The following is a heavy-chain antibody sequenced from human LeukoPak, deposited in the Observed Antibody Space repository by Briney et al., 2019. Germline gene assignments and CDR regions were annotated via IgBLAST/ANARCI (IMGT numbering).Heavy chain of an antibody. J-gene: IGHJ4*02. CDR3: ARGYGDYSLPDY. V-gene: IGHV3-23*01. CDR2: ISGSGDRT. CDR1: GFMFSSYA. D-gene: IGHD4-17*01. Sequence: GGSLRLSCAASGFMFSSYAMSWVRQAPGKGLEWVSDISGSGDRTNQADSVKGRFTISRDNAKNTLSLQMNSLRAEDTAVYYCARGYGDYSLPDYWGQGTLVTVSS.